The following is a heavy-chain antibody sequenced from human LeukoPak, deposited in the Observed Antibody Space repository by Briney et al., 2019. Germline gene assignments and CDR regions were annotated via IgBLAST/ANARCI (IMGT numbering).Heavy chain of an antibody. V-gene: IGHV4-34*01. J-gene: IGHJ4*02. CDR2: INHSGST. Sequence: SETLSLTCAVYGGSFSGYYWSWIRQPPGKGLEWIGEINHSGSTNYNPSLKSRVTISVDTSKNQLSLKLSSVTAADTAVYYCARGSRDGYNSFDYWGQGTLVTVSS. CDR1: GGSFSGYY. CDR3: ARGSRDGYNSFDY. D-gene: IGHD5-24*01.